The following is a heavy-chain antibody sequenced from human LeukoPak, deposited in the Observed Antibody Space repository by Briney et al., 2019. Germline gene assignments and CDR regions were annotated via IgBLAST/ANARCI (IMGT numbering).Heavy chain of an antibody. CDR1: GGSISSGSYY. CDR2: IYNSGST. V-gene: IGHV4-61*02. J-gene: IGHJ6*02. Sequence: PSETLSLTCTVSGGSISSGSYYWSWIRQPAGKGLEWIGRIYNSGSTNYNPSLKSRVTISVDTSKNQFSLKLSSVTAADTAVYYCARAYYSNYVDGMDVWGQGTTVTVSS. D-gene: IGHD4-11*01. CDR3: ARAYYSNYVDGMDV.